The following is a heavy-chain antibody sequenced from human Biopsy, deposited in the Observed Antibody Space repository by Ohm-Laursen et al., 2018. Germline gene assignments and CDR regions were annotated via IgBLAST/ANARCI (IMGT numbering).Heavy chain of an antibody. CDR2: VYFSGNT. D-gene: IGHD5/OR15-5a*01. J-gene: IGHJ4*02. CDR1: GGSIRGSTYY. V-gene: IGHV4-39*01. CDR3: ARRLVYWVFDS. Sequence: SETLSLTCNVSGGSIRGSTYYWGWIRQTPGKGLEWIGSVYFSGNTYYNPSLGGRVTISVDTSKNQFSLKLISVTAADTALYYCARRLVYWVFDSWAKGTLVTVSS.